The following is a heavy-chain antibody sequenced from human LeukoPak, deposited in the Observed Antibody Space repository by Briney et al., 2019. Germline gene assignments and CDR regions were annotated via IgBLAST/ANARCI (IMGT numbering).Heavy chain of an antibody. CDR1: GFTFDDYA. J-gene: IGHJ4*02. CDR3: AKDKVAAAGFDY. D-gene: IGHD6-13*01. Sequence: PGGSLRLSCAASGFTFDDYAMHWVRQAPGKGLEWVSGISWNSGSIGYADSVKGRFTISRDNAKNSLYLQMNSLRAEDTALYYCAKDKVAAAGFDYWGQGTLVTVSS. CDR2: ISWNSGSI. V-gene: IGHV3-9*01.